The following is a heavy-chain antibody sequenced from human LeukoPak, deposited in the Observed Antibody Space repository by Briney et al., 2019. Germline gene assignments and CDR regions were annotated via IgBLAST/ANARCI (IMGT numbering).Heavy chain of an antibody. V-gene: IGHV3-23*01. CDR1: GLTFSNYA. CDR3: AKRMGYDFGHFDY. Sequence: PGRSLRLSCAASGLTFSNYAVGWVRQAPGRGLEWLPAISNSGGRTYYADSVKGRFTISRDNSKNTLYLQMNSLRDDDAGVYYCAKRMGYDFGHFDYWGQGALVTVSS. J-gene: IGHJ4*02. CDR2: ISNSGGRT. D-gene: IGHD2/OR15-2a*01.